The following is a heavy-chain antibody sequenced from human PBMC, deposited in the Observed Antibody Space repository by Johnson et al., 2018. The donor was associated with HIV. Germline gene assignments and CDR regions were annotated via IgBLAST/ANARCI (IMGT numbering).Heavy chain of an antibody. CDR3: AREGATIEGRSTFDI. Sequence: QVQLVESGGGVVQPGRSLRLSCPASGFTFSSYAMHWVRQAPGKGLEWVAVISYDGSNKYYADSVKGRLTISRDNSKNTLYLQMNSLRAEDTAVYYCAREGATIEGRSTFDIWGPGTMVTVSS. V-gene: IGHV3-30*14. D-gene: IGHD5-24*01. CDR2: ISYDGSNK. J-gene: IGHJ3*02. CDR1: GFTFSSYA.